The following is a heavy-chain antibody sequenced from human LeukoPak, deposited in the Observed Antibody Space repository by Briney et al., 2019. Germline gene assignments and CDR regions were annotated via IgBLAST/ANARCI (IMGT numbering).Heavy chain of an antibody. Sequence: PGGSLRLSCAASGFTFSSYSMNWVRQAPGKGLEWVSSLSTSSSYIYYADSLKGRFTISRDNAKNSLYLQMNSLRAEDTAIYYCATYRQVLLPFESWGQGTLVTVSS. V-gene: IGHV3-21*04. CDR2: LSTSSSYI. CDR1: GFTFSSYS. J-gene: IGHJ4*02. D-gene: IGHD2-8*02. CDR3: ATYRQVLLPFES.